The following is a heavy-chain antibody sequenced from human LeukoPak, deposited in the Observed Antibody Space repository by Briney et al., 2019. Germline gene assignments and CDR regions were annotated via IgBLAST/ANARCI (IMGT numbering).Heavy chain of an antibody. Sequence: GGSLRLSCAASGFTFSSFAMSWVRQAPGKGLEWVSAISGSGGSTYYADSVKGRFTISRDNSKNTLYLQMNSLRAEDTAVYYCAKGSIFGVVILDYWGQGTLVTVSS. CDR2: ISGSGGST. CDR1: GFTFSSFA. J-gene: IGHJ4*02. D-gene: IGHD3-3*02. V-gene: IGHV3-23*01. CDR3: AKGSIFGVVILDY.